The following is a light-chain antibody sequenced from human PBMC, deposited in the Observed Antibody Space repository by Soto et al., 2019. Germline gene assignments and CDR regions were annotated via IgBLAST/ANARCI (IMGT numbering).Light chain of an antibody. V-gene: IGKV3-20*01. CDR2: GAS. Sequence: EIVLTHSPGTLSLSPCERATLSSSASPSVSSSYLAWYQKKPGQAPRLLIYGASNRANGIPDRFSGSGSGTDFTLTISRLEHEDFAVYYCQQYGTSPYTFGQGTKVDI. J-gene: IGKJ2*01. CDR1: PSVSSSY. CDR3: QQYGTSPYT.